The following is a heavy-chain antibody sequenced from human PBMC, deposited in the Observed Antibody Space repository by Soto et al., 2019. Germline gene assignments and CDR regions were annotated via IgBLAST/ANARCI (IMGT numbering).Heavy chain of an antibody. CDR2: IYSGGST. Sequence: EVQLVETGGGLIQPGGSLRLSCAASGFSVSSYYMSWVRQAPGKGLEWVSVIYSGGSTYYADSVKSRFTISRDNSKNTLYLQMNSLRAEDTAVYYCARPRSSGWYAYWGQGTLVTVSS. J-gene: IGHJ4*02. V-gene: IGHV3-53*02. D-gene: IGHD6-19*01. CDR3: ARPRSSGWYAY. CDR1: GFSVSSYY.